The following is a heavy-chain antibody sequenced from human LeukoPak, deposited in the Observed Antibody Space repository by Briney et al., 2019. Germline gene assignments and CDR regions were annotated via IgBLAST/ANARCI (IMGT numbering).Heavy chain of an antibody. CDR2: ISSSGSGGNT. D-gene: IGHD3-16*02. CDR3: AIGDGLGELSSSFDH. J-gene: IGHJ4*02. CDR1: GVTLSTYA. V-gene: IGHV3-23*01. Sequence: GGSLRLSCAASGVTLSTYAMSWARQAPGRGLEWVSGISSSGSGGNTYYADSLKGRFTISRDNSKNTLYLRMNSLRTEDTAVYYCAIGDGLGELSSSFDHWGQGTLVTVSS.